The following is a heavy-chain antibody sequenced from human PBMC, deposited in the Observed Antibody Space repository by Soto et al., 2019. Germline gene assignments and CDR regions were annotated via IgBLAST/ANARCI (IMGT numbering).Heavy chain of an antibody. J-gene: IGHJ6*02. CDR1: GFTFSSYA. CDR3: AKEDYDIWTEREGVGDYYYYGMDV. V-gene: IGHV3-23*01. CDR2: ISGSGGST. Sequence: LRLSCAASGFTFSSYAMSWVRQAPGKGLEWVSAISGSGGSTYYADSVKGRFTISRDNSKNTLYLQMNSLRAEDTAVYYCAKEDYDIWTEREGVGDYYYYGMDVWGQGTTVTV. D-gene: IGHD3-9*01.